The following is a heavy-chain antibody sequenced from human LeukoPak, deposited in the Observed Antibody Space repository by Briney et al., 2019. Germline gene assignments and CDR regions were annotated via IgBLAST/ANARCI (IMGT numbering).Heavy chain of an antibody. Sequence: QSGGSLRLSCTASGFSFSGYWMTWVRQTPGKGLEWVANINQDGSKKSYVDSVRGRFTISRDSAKNSLYLQMNSLRAEDTAVYYCAREIVGTHKSRFDPWGQGTLVTVSS. CDR3: AREIVGTHKSRFDP. D-gene: IGHD1-26*01. CDR1: GFSFSGYW. J-gene: IGHJ5*02. CDR2: INQDGSKK. V-gene: IGHV3-7*03.